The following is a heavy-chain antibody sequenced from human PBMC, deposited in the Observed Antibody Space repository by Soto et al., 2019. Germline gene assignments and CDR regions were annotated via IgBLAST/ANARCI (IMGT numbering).Heavy chain of an antibody. D-gene: IGHD3-10*01. CDR3: ARASGESYPGSRVFDS. V-gene: IGHV3-33*08. CDR2: ASPDGAVN. CDR1: EFTFSSLG. J-gene: IGHJ4*02. Sequence: GGSLRLSCAASEFTFSSLGMHWVRQAPGKGLEWVAVASPDGAVNFYADAVKGRFTITRDNSKNTLYLQMNSLRAEDTAIYYCARASGESYPGSRVFDSWGQGTRVTVSS.